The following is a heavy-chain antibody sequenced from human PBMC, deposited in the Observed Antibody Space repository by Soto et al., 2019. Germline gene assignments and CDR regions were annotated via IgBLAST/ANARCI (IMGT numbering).Heavy chain of an antibody. CDR1: GFTFSNFE. CDR3: ARAECSSPDCLTAYYSYGLDV. J-gene: IGHJ6*02. CDR2: INTAGSTK. V-gene: IGHV3-48*03. D-gene: IGHD3-9*01. Sequence: GGSLRLSCAPSGFTFSNFEMHWVRQAPGKGLEWVSYINTAGSTKYYAESVKGRFTISRDNARNSLFLQMNSLRAEDTAVYYCARAECSSPDCLTAYYSYGLDVWGQGSTVTVSS.